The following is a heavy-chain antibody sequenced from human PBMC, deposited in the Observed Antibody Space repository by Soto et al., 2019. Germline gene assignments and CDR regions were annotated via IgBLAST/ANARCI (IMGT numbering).Heavy chain of an antibody. CDR1: GESVSTNSAT. CDR3: ARLIGDSWLDS. CDR2: TYYRSKWYH. D-gene: IGHD2-8*01. Sequence: QVQLQQSGPGLVKPSQTLSLTCAISGESVSTNSATGDWIRQSPSRGLEWLGRTYYRSKWYHDYDVSVKGRITINADTSNNHLSLQLNSVTPDDTAVYYCARLIGDSWLDSWGQGTLVTVSS. J-gene: IGHJ5*01. V-gene: IGHV6-1*01.